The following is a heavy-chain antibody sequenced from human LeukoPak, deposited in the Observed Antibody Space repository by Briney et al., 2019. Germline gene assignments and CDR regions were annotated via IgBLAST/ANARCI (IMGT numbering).Heavy chain of an antibody. Sequence: GESLKISCQASGYNFANYWIGWVRQMPGKGLELMGIIYPGNFDTRYSPSFLGQVTISADNSISTAYVQWNRLKASDTAMYYCARGIAATGPLDWFGPWGQGTRVTVSS. J-gene: IGHJ5*02. CDR1: GYNFANYW. CDR2: IYPGNFDT. V-gene: IGHV5-51*01. D-gene: IGHD6-13*01. CDR3: ARGIAATGPLDWFGP.